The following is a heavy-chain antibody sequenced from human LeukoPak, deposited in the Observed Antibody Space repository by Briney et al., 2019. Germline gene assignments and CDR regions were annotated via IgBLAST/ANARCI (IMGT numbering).Heavy chain of an antibody. D-gene: IGHD3-3*01. CDR1: GFTFSSYA. Sequence: GGSLRLSCAASGFTFSSYAMSWVRQAPGKGLEWVSAISGSGGSTYYADSVKGRFTISRDNSKNTLYLQMNSLRAEDTAMYYCARDFPNYNFYSGYYRNDAFDIWGQGTMVSVSS. V-gene: IGHV3-23*01. J-gene: IGHJ3*02. CDR2: ISGSGGST. CDR3: ARDFPNYNFYSGYYRNDAFDI.